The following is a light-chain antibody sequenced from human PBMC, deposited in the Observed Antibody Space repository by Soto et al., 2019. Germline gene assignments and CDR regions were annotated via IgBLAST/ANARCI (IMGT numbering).Light chain of an antibody. J-gene: IGLJ1*01. CDR1: SSDLGGYNY. CDR3: SSYTSSGTLV. CDR2: EVS. V-gene: IGLV2-14*01. Sequence: QSVLTQPASVSGSPGQSITVSCTGTSSDLGGYNYVSWYQHHPGKAPKLMIYEVSNRPSGVSNRFSGSKSGNTASLAISGLKAEDEADYYCSSYTSSGTLVFGTGTKLTVL.